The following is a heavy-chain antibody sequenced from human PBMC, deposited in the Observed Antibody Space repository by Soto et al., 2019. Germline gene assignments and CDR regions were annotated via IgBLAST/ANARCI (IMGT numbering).Heavy chain of an antibody. D-gene: IGHD3-22*01. CDR1: GFTFSSYG. Sequence: QVQLVESGGGVVQPGRSLRLSCAASGFTFSSYGMHWVRQAPGKGLEWVAVIWYDGSNKYYADSVKGRFTISRDNSKDTLYLQMNSLRAEDTAVYYCASVGYYDSSGYFDYWGQGTLVTVSS. J-gene: IGHJ4*02. CDR3: ASVGYYDSSGYFDY. V-gene: IGHV3-33*01. CDR2: IWYDGSNK.